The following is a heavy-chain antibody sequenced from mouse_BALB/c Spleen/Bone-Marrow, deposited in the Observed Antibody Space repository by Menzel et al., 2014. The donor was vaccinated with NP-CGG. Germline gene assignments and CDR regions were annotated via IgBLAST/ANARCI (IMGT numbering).Heavy chain of an antibody. CDR2: IWRGGST. V-gene: IGHV2-5*01. D-gene: IGHD1-1*01. Sequence: VNVVESGPGLVQPSQSLSITCTVSGFSLTGNGVHWVRQSPGKGLEWLGVIWRGGSTDYNAAFMSRLTITKDNSKNQVFFKMNSLQGDDTAMYYCAKGGITTVWYFVVWGAGTTVTVSS. CDR1: GFSLTGNG. J-gene: IGHJ1*01. CDR3: AKGGITTVWYFVV.